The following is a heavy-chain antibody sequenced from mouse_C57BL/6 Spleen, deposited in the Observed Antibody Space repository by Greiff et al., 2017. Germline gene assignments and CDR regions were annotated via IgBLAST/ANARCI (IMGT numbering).Heavy chain of an antibody. J-gene: IGHJ2*01. D-gene: IGHD1-1*01. Sequence: VQLQQPGAELVRPGSSVKLSCKASGYTFTSYWMHWVKQRPIQGLEWIGNIDPSDSETHYNQKFKDKATWTVDKTSSTAYMQHSSLTAEDSAVYYCARITKVVAKDYWGQGTTLTVSS. CDR1: GYTFTSYW. CDR2: IDPSDSET. CDR3: ARITKVVAKDY. V-gene: IGHV1-52*01.